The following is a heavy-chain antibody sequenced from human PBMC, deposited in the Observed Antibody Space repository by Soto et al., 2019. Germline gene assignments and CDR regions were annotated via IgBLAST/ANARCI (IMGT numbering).Heavy chain of an antibody. D-gene: IGHD4-17*01. CDR1: GFTFSSYW. CDR2: INSDGSST. CDR3: ARSAFGDYYWFDP. Sequence: GGSLRLSCAASGFTFSSYWMHWVRQAPGKGLVWVSRINSDGSSTSYADSVKGRFTISRDNAKNTLYLQMNSLRAEDTAVYYCARSAFGDYYWFDPWGQGTLVTVSS. J-gene: IGHJ5*02. V-gene: IGHV3-74*01.